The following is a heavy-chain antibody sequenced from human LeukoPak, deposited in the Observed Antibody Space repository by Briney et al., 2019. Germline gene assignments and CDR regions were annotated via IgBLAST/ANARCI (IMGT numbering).Heavy chain of an antibody. Sequence: ASVKVSCKASGYTFTSYDINWVRQATGQGLEWMGWMNPNSGNTGYAQKFQGRVTITRNTSISTAYMELSSLRSEDTAVYYCARAVGSSWYLRGGTYYFDYWGQGTLVTVSS. J-gene: IGHJ4*02. D-gene: IGHD6-13*01. CDR3: ARAVGSSWYLRGGTYYFDY. V-gene: IGHV1-8*03. CDR2: MNPNSGNT. CDR1: GYTFTSYD.